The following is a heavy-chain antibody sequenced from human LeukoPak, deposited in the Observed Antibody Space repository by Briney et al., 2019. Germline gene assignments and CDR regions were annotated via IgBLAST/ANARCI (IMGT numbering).Heavy chain of an antibody. CDR1: GFTFSSYS. Sequence: GGSLRLSCAASGFTFSSYSMNWVRQAPGKGLEWVSSISSSSSYIYYADSVKGRFTISRDNTKNSLYLQMNSLRAEDTAVYYCAKDREVYYDFWSGDFDYWGQGTLVTVSS. V-gene: IGHV3-21*04. J-gene: IGHJ4*02. CDR2: ISSSSSYI. D-gene: IGHD3-3*01. CDR3: AKDREVYYDFWSGDFDY.